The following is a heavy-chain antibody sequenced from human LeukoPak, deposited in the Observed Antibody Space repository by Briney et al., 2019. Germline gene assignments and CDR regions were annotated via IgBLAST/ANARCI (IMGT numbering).Heavy chain of an antibody. CDR2: ITHSGST. J-gene: IGHJ4*02. Sequence: SETLSLTCAVYGGSFSGKYWTWIRQPPHKGLEWIGEITHSGSTYYNPSLKSRVTISVDTSRNQFSLKLNSVTAADTAVYYCARDLMTWGQRTLVTVSS. CDR3: ARDLMT. V-gene: IGHV4-34*01. CDR1: GGSFSGKY.